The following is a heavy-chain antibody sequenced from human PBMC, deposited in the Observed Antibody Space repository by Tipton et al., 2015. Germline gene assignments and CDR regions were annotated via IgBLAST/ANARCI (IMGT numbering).Heavy chain of an antibody. V-gene: IGHV1-69*17. D-gene: IGHD2-8*01. Sequence: QSGAEVKKPGSSVKVSCKTSGDTLSGYVVSWVRLAPGQGPEWMGAVFVFSNISYNAEKFQGRVSISADKDMLTSYMELTSLRSEDTATYYCAGSDTTNHYDFDSWGQGTLLTVSS. J-gene: IGHJ4*02. CDR2: VFVFSNIS. CDR1: GDTLSGYV. CDR3: AGSDTTNHYDFDS.